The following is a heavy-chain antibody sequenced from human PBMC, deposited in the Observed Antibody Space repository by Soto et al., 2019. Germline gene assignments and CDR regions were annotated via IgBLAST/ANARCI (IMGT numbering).Heavy chain of an antibody. V-gene: IGHV1-69*01. CDR3: ARDRRAAGGPGMDV. CDR1: GGSFSSYA. D-gene: IGHD6-13*01. J-gene: IGHJ6*02. CDR2: IIPIVGTG. Sequence: QVQLLQSGAEVKKPGSSVKVSCKASGGSFSSYAISWVRQAPGHGLEWMGGIIPIVGTGNYAQNFQGRVTITADESKSSAYMELSSLRSEDTAMYYCARDRRAAGGPGMDVWGQGTTVTVSS.